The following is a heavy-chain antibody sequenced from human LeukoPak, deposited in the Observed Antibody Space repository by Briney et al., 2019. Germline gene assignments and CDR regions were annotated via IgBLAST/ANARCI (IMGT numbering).Heavy chain of an antibody. D-gene: IGHD3-22*01. CDR1: GFTFNNYW. CDR2: ISYDGSNK. J-gene: IGHJ4*02. CDR3: AREGYYYDSSGYLDY. Sequence: GGSLRLSCAASGFTFNNYWMNWVRQAPGKGLEWVAVISYDGSNKYYADSVKGRFTISRDNSKNTLYLQMNSLRAEDTAVYYCAREGYYYDSSGYLDYWGQGTLVTVSS. V-gene: IGHV3-30-3*01.